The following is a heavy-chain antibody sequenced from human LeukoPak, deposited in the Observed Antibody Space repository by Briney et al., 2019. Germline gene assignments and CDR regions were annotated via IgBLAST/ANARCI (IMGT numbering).Heavy chain of an antibody. CDR1: GDSVTNHL. J-gene: IGHJ4*02. CDR3: ARYPLAFDF. CDR2: IHHSGST. V-gene: IGHV4-59*02. D-gene: IGHD6-6*01. Sequence: SETLSLTCTVSGDSVTNHLWSWVRQPPGKGLEWIAYIHHSGSTNYNPSLKNRVTISIDTSKNQFSLRLISVTAADTAVYYCARYPLAFDFWGQGILVTVSS.